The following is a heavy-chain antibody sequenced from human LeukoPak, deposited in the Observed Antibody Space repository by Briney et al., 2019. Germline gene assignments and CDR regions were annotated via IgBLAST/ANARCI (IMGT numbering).Heavy chain of an antibody. CDR3: ARDPGYESWSPFWGGMDV. Sequence: PGGSLRLSCAASGFTFSSSWMHWVRQAPGEGLVWVSRITRDGSSTNYADSVKGRFTTSRDNAKNTLYLQMDSLRDDDTAVYYCARDPGYESWSPFWGGMDVWGNGTTVIVSS. CDR2: ITRDGSST. CDR1: GFTFSSSW. V-gene: IGHV3-74*01. J-gene: IGHJ6*04. D-gene: IGHD3-16*01.